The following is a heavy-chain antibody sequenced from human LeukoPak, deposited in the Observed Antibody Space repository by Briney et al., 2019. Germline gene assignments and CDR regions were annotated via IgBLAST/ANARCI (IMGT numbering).Heavy chain of an antibody. Sequence: GGSLRLSCAASGFIFSNYGMSWVRQAPGKGLEWVSSISFSSTHIYYADSIQGRFTISRDNAENSLYLQMNNLRAEDTAVYYCARDATQYLRYGYFDSWGQGILVTVSS. J-gene: IGHJ4*02. V-gene: IGHV3-21*06. D-gene: IGHD3-9*01. CDR3: ARDATQYLRYGYFDS. CDR2: ISFSSTHI. CDR1: GFIFSNYG.